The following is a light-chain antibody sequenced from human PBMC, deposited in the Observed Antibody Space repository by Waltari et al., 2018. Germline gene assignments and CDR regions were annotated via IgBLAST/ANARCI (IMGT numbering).Light chain of an antibody. CDR3: SSFTSRHLYV. V-gene: IGLV2-14*01. CDR1: SSDVGCYNY. Sequence: QSALTQPASVSGSPGQSITISCPGSSSDVGCYNYVSWYQKYPGKVPKIMIYEVNNRPSGVSSRFSGSKSGNTASLTISGLQADDEADYYCSSFTSRHLYVFGTGTAVTVL. CDR2: EVN. J-gene: IGLJ1*01.